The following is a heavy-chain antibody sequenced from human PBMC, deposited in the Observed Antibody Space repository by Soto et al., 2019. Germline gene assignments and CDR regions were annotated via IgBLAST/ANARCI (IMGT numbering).Heavy chain of an antibody. CDR1: GFTFDEYA. CDR2: ISWNSDTI. Sequence: PGGSLRLSCAASGFTFDEYAMHWVRLTPGKGLEWVSGISWNSDTIVYADSLKGRFTMSRDNAKNSLYLQMNSLRPEDTAFYYCAKGTYYASGNYYIDSWGQGTLVTVSS. V-gene: IGHV3-9*01. D-gene: IGHD3-10*01. J-gene: IGHJ4*02. CDR3: AKGTYYASGNYYIDS.